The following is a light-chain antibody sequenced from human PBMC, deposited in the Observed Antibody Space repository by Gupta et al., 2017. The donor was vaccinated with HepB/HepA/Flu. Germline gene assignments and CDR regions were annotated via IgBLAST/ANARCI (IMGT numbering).Light chain of an antibody. J-gene: IGLJ2*01. Sequence: SYVLTQPTSVSVAPGKTARITCGGNNIGSKSVHWYQQKPGQAPVLVIYYDSDRPSGIPERFSGSNSGNTATLTISRVEAGDEADYYCQVWDSSSDLVVFGGGTKLTVL. CDR3: QVWDSSSDLVV. V-gene: IGLV3-21*04. CDR2: YDS. CDR1: NIGSKS.